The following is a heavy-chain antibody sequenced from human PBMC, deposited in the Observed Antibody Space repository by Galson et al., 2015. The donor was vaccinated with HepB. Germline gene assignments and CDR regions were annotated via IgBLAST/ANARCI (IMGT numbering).Heavy chain of an antibody. Sequence: ETLSLTCTVSGGSISSSSYYWGWIRQPPGKGLEWIGYIHHSGPTNYNPSLRSRVTISIDTSKNHFSLRLTSVTAADTAVYFCASGSFGVFDYWGQGALVTVSS. V-gene: IGHV4-61*03. CDR3: ASGSFGVFDY. CDR1: GGSISSSSYY. D-gene: IGHD1-14*01. CDR2: IHHSGPT. J-gene: IGHJ4*02.